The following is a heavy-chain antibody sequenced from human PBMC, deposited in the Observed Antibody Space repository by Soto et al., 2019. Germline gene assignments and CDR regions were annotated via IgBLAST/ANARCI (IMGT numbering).Heavy chain of an antibody. CDR2: IWYDGSNK. Sequence: QVQLVESGGGVVQPGRSLRLSCAASGFTFSSYGMHWVRQAPGKGLEWVAVIWYDGSNKYYADSVKGRFTISRDNSKNTLYLEMNGLSAEDTAVYYCARDLRPYSSSWSNYFDYWGQGTLVTVSS. CDR1: GFTFSSYG. CDR3: ARDLRPYSSSWSNYFDY. D-gene: IGHD6-13*01. J-gene: IGHJ4*02. V-gene: IGHV3-33*01.